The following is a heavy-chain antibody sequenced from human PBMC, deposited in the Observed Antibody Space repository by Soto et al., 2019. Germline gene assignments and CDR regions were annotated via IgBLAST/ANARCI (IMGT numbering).Heavy chain of an antibody. D-gene: IGHD3-9*01. CDR2: IKSKTDGGTT. CDR1: GFTFSNAW. V-gene: IGHV3-15*01. Sequence: EVQLVESGGGLVKPGGSLRLSCAASGFTFSNAWMSWVRQAPGKGLEWVGRIKSKTDGGTTDYAAPVKGRFTISRDDSKITLYLQMNSLKTEDTAVYYCTTDPVYDILTEQDAFDIWGQGTMVTVSS. J-gene: IGHJ3*02. CDR3: TTDPVYDILTEQDAFDI.